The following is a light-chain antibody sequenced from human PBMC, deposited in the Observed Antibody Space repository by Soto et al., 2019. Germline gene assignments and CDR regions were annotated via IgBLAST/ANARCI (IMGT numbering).Light chain of an antibody. J-gene: IGKJ1*01. CDR2: KAS. CDR1: QSISSW. Sequence: DIQMTQSPSTLSASVGDRVTITCRASQSISSWLAWYQQKPGKAPKLLIYKASSLESGVPSGFSGSGSGTEFTLTSSSLQPGDFATYYCQQYNSYPWTFGQGTKVEIK. V-gene: IGKV1-5*03. CDR3: QQYNSYPWT.